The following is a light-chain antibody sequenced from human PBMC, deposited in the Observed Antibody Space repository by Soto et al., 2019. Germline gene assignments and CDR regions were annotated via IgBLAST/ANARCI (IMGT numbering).Light chain of an antibody. V-gene: IGKV1-39*01. CDR1: QNIRSH. CDR3: QQSYSTPYT. J-gene: IGKJ2*01. CDR2: GAS. Sequence: IQMTQSPSSLSTSVGDRVTIACRASQNIRSHLNWYQQKPGRAPKLLIHGASSLQGGVPSRFSGSGSGTTFTLTISGLQHEDFATYYCQQSYSTPYTFGQGTKLEIK.